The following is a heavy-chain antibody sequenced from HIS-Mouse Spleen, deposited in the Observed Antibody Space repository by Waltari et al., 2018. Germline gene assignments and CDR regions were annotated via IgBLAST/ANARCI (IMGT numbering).Heavy chain of an antibody. CDR1: GYSISSGYY. D-gene: IGHD5-18*01. CDR3: ARVFRDSYGFDY. V-gene: IGHV4-38-2*02. J-gene: IGHJ4*02. Sequence: QVQLQESGPGLVKPSETLSLTCTVSGYSISSGYYWGWIRQPPGKGLEWIGGIDHSGRTSTNPSLKSRVTISVDTSKNQFSLKLSSVTAADTAVYYCARVFRDSYGFDYWGQGTLVTVSS. CDR2: IDHSGRT.